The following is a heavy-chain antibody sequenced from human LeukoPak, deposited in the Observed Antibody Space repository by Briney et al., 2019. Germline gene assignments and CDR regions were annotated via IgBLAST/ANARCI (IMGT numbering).Heavy chain of an antibody. CDR3: ARDSGSYYYYFDY. CDR2: IIPIFGTA. CDR1: GGTFSSYA. Sequence: ASVKVSCKASGGTFSSYAISWVRRAPGQGLEWMGGIIPIFGTANYAQKFQGRVTITADESTSTAYMELSSLRSEDTAVYYCARDSGSYYYYFDYWGQGTLVTVSS. V-gene: IGHV1-69*13. D-gene: IGHD1-26*01. J-gene: IGHJ4*02.